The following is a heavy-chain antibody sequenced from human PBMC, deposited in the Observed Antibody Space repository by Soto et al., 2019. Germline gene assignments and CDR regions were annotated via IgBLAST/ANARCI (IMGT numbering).Heavy chain of an antibody. V-gene: IGHV1-46*01. CDR3: ARDHYYDSSCYSIFDY. D-gene: IGHD3-22*01. CDR1: GYTFTSYY. Sequence: GASVKVSCKASGYTFTSYYMHWVRQAPGQGLEWMGIINPSGGSTSYAQKFQGRVTMTRDTSTSTVYMELSSLRSEDTAVYYCARDHYYDSSCYSIFDYWGQGTLVTVSS. J-gene: IGHJ4*02. CDR2: INPSGGST.